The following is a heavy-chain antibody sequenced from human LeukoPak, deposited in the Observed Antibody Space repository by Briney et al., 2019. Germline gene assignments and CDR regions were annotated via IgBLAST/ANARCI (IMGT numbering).Heavy chain of an antibody. D-gene: IGHD5-18*01. CDR2: IYYSGSS. CDR1: GGSINNGGYY. J-gene: IGHJ4*02. V-gene: IGHV4-30-4*01. Sequence: PSETLSLTCTVSGGSINNGGYYWSWIRQHPGKGLEWIGYIYYSGSSYYNPSLKSRVTISVDRSKNQFSLKLSSVTAADTAVYYCARGPDTARFDYWGQGTLVTVSS. CDR3: ARGPDTARFDY.